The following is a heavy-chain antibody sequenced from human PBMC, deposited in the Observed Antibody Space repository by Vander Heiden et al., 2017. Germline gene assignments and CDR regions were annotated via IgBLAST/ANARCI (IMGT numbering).Heavy chain of an antibody. D-gene: IGHD1-26*01. Sequence: EVQLVQSGAEAKKPGESLKISCQASGYKVTSYWIGWVRQMPGKGLEWMGIIYPGDSDTQYSPSFQGHVTISADKSISTAYLQWSSLKASDTAMYYCARLRSGSYYEDYWGQGTLVTVSS. CDR2: IYPGDSDT. V-gene: IGHV5-51*03. CDR3: ARLRSGSYYEDY. CDR1: GYKVTSYW. J-gene: IGHJ4*02.